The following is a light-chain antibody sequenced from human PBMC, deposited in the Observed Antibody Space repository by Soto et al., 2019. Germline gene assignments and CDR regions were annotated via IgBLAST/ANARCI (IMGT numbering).Light chain of an antibody. CDR3: SSYTNSNIV. V-gene: IGLV2-14*01. CDR1: SSDVGGYNY. Sequence: QSALPQPASVSGSPGQSITISCTGTSSDVGGYNYVSWYQRRPGKAPKLMIYDVSTRPSGVSNRFSGSKSGNTASLTISGLQAEDEADYYCSSYTNSNIVFGTGTKLTVL. CDR2: DVS. J-gene: IGLJ1*01.